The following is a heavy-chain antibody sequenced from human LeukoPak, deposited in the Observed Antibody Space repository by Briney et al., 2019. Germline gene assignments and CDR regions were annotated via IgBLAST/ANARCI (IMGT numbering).Heavy chain of an antibody. Sequence: PSQTLSLTCTVSGGSISSGGYYWSWIRQHPGTGLEWIGYIYYSGSTNYNPSLKSRVTISVDTSKNQFSLKLSSVTAADTAVYYCARHEGVAAVYWGQGTLVTVSS. CDR2: IYYSGST. CDR1: GGSISSGGYY. D-gene: IGHD6-13*01. CDR3: ARHEGVAAVY. V-gene: IGHV4-61*08. J-gene: IGHJ4*02.